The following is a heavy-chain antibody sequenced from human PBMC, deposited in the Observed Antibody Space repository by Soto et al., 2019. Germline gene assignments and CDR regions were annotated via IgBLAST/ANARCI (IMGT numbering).Heavy chain of an antibody. CDR3: ARDLGLGNY. J-gene: IGHJ4*02. V-gene: IGHV3-48*02. D-gene: IGHD1-26*01. CDR1: GFTFSSYS. CDR2: ISSSSSTI. Sequence: EVQLVESGGGLVQPGGSLRLSCAASGFTFSSYSMNWVRQAPGKGLEWVSYISSSSSTIYYADSVKGRFTISRDNAKNSLYLQMNSRRDEDTAVDYCARDLGLGNYWGQGTLVTVSS.